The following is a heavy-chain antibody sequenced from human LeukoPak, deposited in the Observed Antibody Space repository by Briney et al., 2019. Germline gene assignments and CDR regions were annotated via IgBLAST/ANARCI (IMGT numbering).Heavy chain of an antibody. Sequence: SETLSLTCAVYGGSFSGYYWGWIRQPPGKGLEWIGSIYYSGSTYYNPSLKSRVTISLDTSKNQFSLKLSSVTAADTALYYCARDEYSYGSRTHPYFFDYWGQGTLVTVSS. CDR2: IYYSGST. D-gene: IGHD5-18*01. CDR1: GGSFSGYY. CDR3: ARDEYSYGSRTHPYFFDY. J-gene: IGHJ4*02. V-gene: IGHV4-34*01.